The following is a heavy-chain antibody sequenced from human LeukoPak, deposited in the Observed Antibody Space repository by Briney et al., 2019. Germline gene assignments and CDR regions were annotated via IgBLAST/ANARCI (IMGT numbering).Heavy chain of an antibody. J-gene: IGHJ6*02. Sequence: GGSLSLSCAASGFTCSSYAMSWVRQAPGQGMEWVSAISGSGGSTYYADSVKGRFTISRDNSKNTLYLQMSGLRVEDTAVYHCASDSPYYGMDVWGQGTTVTVSS. V-gene: IGHV3-23*01. CDR3: ASDSPYYGMDV. CDR1: GFTCSSYA. CDR2: ISGSGGST. D-gene: IGHD2-21*01.